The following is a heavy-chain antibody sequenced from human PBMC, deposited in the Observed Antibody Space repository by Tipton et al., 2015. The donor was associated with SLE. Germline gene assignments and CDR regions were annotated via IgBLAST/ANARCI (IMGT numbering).Heavy chain of an antibody. Sequence: QSGAEVKKPGSSVEVSCKASGGTFSSSAMSWVRQAPGQGLEWLAWISGYNGQTEYSQKFQGRVTVTRDTSTSTAFMDVSSLTSDDTAIYYCARSPSWFTGDYNGMDVWGQGTTVAVPS. CDR1: GGTFSSSA. CDR2: ISGYNGQT. J-gene: IGHJ6*02. CDR3: ARSPSWFTGDYNGMDV. D-gene: IGHD3-10*01. V-gene: IGHV1-18*01.